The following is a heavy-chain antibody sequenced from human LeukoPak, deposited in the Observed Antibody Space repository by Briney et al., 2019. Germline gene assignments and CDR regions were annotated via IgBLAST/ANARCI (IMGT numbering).Heavy chain of an antibody. CDR3: ARVQIELATIYSPVFIYSDY. D-gene: IGHD5-12*01. CDR1: GFSFSYYS. V-gene: IGHV3-30-3*01. J-gene: IGHJ4*02. CDR2: ISYDGSDK. Sequence: GRSLRLSCAASGFSFSYYSMHWVRQAPGKGLEWVAVISYDGSDKYYADSVKGRSTMSRDNSKNTLYLQMNSLRIEDTAIYYCARVQIELATIYSPVFIYSDYWGQGTLVTVSS.